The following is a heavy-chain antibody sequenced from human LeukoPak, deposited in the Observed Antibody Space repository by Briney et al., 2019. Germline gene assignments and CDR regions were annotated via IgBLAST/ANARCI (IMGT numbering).Heavy chain of an antibody. J-gene: IGHJ6*02. Sequence: HPGGSLRLSCAASGFTVSSNYMSWVRQAPGKGLEWVSVIYSGGSTYYADSVKGRFTISRDNSKNTLYLQMNSLRAEDTAVYYCARDVAIGYKWFGELYYYYYGMDVWGQGTTVTVSS. CDR3: ARDVAIGYKWFGELYYYYYGMDV. CDR2: IYSGGST. V-gene: IGHV3-53*01. D-gene: IGHD3-10*01. CDR1: GFTVSSNY.